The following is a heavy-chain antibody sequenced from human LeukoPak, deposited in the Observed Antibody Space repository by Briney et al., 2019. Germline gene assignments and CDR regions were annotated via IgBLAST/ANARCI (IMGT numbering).Heavy chain of an antibody. CDR1: GFTFSSHW. D-gene: IGHD6-13*01. Sequence: GGSLRLSCAASGFTFSSHWMHWVRQAPGKGLVWVSRINGDGSNTTYADSVKGRFTISRDNAKNSLYLQMNSLRAEDTAVYYCARRNAAAGRNWFDPWGQGTLVTVSS. J-gene: IGHJ5*02. V-gene: IGHV3-74*03. CDR2: INGDGSNT. CDR3: ARRNAAAGRNWFDP.